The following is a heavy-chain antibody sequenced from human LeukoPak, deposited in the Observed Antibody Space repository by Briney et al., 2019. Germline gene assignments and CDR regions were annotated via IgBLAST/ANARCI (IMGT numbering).Heavy chain of an antibody. CDR3: AKNAAGIVLMIYAPLDS. Sequence: GGSLRLSCAASGFTFDDYGMSWVRQAPGKGLEWVSGINWNGGSTGYADSVKGRFTISRDNAKNSLYLQMNSLRPEDTAVYYCAKNAAGIVLMIYAPLDSWGQGTLVTVSS. D-gene: IGHD2-8*01. CDR2: INWNGGST. V-gene: IGHV3-20*04. CDR1: GFTFDDYG. J-gene: IGHJ4*02.